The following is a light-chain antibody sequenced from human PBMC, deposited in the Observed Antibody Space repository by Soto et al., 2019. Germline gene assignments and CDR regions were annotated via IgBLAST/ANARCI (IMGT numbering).Light chain of an antibody. CDR2: GAS. V-gene: IGKV3-20*01. CDR3: QQYGRSPFT. J-gene: IGKJ2*01. Sequence: EIVLTQSPVTLSLSSGERATLSCRASQKISHNFLAWFQQKPGLAPRLLISGASTRASDIPDRFSGSGSGTDFALTISRLEPEDFAVYFCQQYGRSPFTFGQGTKLQIK. CDR1: QKISHNF.